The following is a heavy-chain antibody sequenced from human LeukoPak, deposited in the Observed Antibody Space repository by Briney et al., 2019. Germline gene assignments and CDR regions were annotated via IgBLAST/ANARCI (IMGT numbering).Heavy chain of an antibody. V-gene: IGHV1-46*01. Sequence: ASVKVSCKASGYTFISYYMHWVRQAPGQGLEWMGIINPSGGSTSYAQKFQGRVAMTRDTSTSTVYMELSSLRSEDTAVYCCASSRGSGSYGFGMDVWGKGTTVTVSS. D-gene: IGHD3-10*01. CDR1: GYTFISYY. J-gene: IGHJ6*04. CDR2: INPSGGST. CDR3: ASSRGSGSYGFGMDV.